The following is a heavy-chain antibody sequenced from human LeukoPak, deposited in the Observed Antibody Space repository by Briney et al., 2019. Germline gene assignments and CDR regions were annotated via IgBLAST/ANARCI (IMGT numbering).Heavy chain of an antibody. Sequence: ASVNVSCKASGYTFTSYYMHWVRQAPGQGLEWMGIINPSGGSTSYAQKFQGRVTMTRDTSTSTVYMELGSLRSEDTAVYYCAREASYYGSGRPFDYWGQGTLVTVSS. CDR1: GYTFTSYY. D-gene: IGHD3-10*01. J-gene: IGHJ4*02. CDR3: AREASYYGSGRPFDY. CDR2: INPSGGST. V-gene: IGHV1-46*01.